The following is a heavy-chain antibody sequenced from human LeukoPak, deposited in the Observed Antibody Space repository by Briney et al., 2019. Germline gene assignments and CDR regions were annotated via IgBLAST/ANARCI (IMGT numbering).Heavy chain of an antibody. CDR3: ASSAYSVAGTTDY. D-gene: IGHD6-19*01. CDR2: ISGSGGST. CDR1: GFTFSSYS. V-gene: IGHV3-21*01. J-gene: IGHJ4*02. Sequence: GSLRLSCAASGFTFSSYSMNWVRQAAGKGLEWVSAISGSGGSTYYADSVKGRFTISRDNAKNSLYLQMNSLRAEDTAVYYCASSAYSVAGTTDYWGQGTLVTVSS.